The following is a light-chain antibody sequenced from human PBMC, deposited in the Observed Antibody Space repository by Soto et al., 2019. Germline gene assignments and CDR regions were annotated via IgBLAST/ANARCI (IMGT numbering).Light chain of an antibody. J-gene: IGKJ4*01. CDR1: QGISSY. V-gene: IGKV1-8*01. CDR3: QQYYSYFLT. Sequence: IRMTQAPSSLSTSTGDRVTITCRASQGISSYLAWYQQKPGKAPKLLIYAASTLQSGVPSRFSGSGSGTDFTLSISCLQSEDFATYYCQQYYSYFLTFGGGTKVDI. CDR2: AAS.